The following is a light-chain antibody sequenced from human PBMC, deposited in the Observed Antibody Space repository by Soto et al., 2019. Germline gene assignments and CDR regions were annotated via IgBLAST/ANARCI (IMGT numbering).Light chain of an antibody. CDR2: EVR. V-gene: IGLV2-14*01. J-gene: IGLJ1*01. CDR1: SSDIGAYNY. CDR3: SSYTSGSTPCV. Sequence: QSVLTQPASVSRSPRKSNTISCTGTSSDIGAYNYVSWYQRHPGKAPKLMIFEVRDRPSGVSNRFSGSKSGNTASLTISGLQAEDEADYYCSSYTSGSTPCVFGTWSKVTVL.